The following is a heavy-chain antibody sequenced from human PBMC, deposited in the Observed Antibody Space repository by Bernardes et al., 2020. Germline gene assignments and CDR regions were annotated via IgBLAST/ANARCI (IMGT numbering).Heavy chain of an antibody. D-gene: IGHD3-3*01. CDR1: RNTFTNYA. Sequence: GGSLRLSCADSRNTFTNYAMSWVRQAPGKGLEWVSAISDSGGNTYYANSVKGRFTISRDNSRNTLFLQMNSLRVDDTAIYYCATQGHGRPAFWSGYYRWWGQGTLVTVSS. J-gene: IGHJ4*02. CDR3: ATQGHGRPAFWSGYYRW. CDR2: ISDSGGNT. V-gene: IGHV3-23*01.